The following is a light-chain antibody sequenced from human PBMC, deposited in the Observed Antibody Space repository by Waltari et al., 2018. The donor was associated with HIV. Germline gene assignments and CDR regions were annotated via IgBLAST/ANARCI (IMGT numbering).Light chain of an antibody. CDR2: GVS. J-gene: IGLJ2*01. CDR1: SSDVGAYNY. V-gene: IGLV2-8*01. CDR3: SSYAGSNNLV. Sequence: QSALTQPPSASGSPGQSVTISCTGTSSDVGAYNYVSWYQQHPGKAPKLMIYGVSKRPSGVPDRFSGSKSGNTASLTVSGLQAEDEADYYCSSYAGSNNLVFGGGTKLTVL.